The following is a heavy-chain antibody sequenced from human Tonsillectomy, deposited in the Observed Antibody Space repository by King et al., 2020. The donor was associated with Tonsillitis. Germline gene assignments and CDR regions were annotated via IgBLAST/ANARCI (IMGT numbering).Heavy chain of an antibody. CDR3: AREYCSSTSCYGEGLSY. Sequence: VQLVESGGGLIQPGGSLRLSCAASGFTVSSNYMSWVRQAPGKGLEWVSVIYSGGSTYYADSVKGRFTISRDNSKNTLYLQMNSLRAEDTAVYYCAREYCSSTSCYGEGLSYWGQGTLVTVSS. D-gene: IGHD2-2*01. CDR2: IYSGGST. J-gene: IGHJ4*02. CDR1: GFTVSSNY. V-gene: IGHV3-53*01.